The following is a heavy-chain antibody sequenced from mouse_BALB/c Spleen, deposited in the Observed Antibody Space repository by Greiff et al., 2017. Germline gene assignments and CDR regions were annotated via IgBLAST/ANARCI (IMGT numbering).Heavy chain of an antibody. V-gene: IGHV3-1*02. Sequence: EVKLQESGPDLVKPSQSLSLTCTVTGYSITSGYSWHWIRQFPGNKLEWMGYIHYSGSTNYNPSLKSRISITRDTSKNQFFLQLNSVTTEDTATYYCTVVKDWYFDVWGAGTTVTVSS. J-gene: IGHJ1*01. CDR1: GYSITSGYS. CDR3: TVVKDWYFDV. CDR2: IHYSGST. D-gene: IGHD1-1*01.